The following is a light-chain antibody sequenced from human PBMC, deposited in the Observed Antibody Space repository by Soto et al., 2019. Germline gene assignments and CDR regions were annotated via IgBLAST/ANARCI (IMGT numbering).Light chain of an antibody. CDR1: QGVRSY. J-gene: IGKJ1*01. CDR2: GAS. Sequence: ITLNQSPSSLSASVLDIVTIPSRASQGVRSYLAWFQQRPGKAPKLLIFGASTLQNGVPARFSGGGFGTEFTLTITSLQPQDFATYYCHQVYTYPRTFGQGTKVDIK. CDR3: HQVYTYPRT. V-gene: IGKV1-9*01.